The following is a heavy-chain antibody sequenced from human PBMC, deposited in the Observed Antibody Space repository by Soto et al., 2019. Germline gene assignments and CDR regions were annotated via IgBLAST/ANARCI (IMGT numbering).Heavy chain of an antibody. J-gene: IGHJ4*02. CDR2: ISYDGSNK. Sequence: QVQLVESGGGVVQPGRSLRLSCAASGFTFSSYGMHWVRQAPGKGLEWVAVISYDGSNKYYADSVKGRFTISRDNSQNTLYLQMNSLRAEDTAVYYCAKDHYDFWSGAVDYWGQGTLVTVSS. V-gene: IGHV3-30*18. CDR1: GFTFSSYG. D-gene: IGHD3-3*01. CDR3: AKDHYDFWSGAVDY.